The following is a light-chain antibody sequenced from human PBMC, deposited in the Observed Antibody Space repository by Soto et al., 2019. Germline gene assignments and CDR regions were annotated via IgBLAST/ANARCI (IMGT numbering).Light chain of an antibody. CDR1: QSVSIN. CDR3: QQYENLPT. V-gene: IGKV3-15*01. J-gene: IGKJ5*01. CDR2: GAS. Sequence: EEVLRVATASRSLCPAERDKKYFSASQSVSINLAWYQQKPGQAPRLVISGASTRATGIPARFSGSGSGTEFTFTISLLQPDDIATYYCQQYENLPTFGQVTLLDIK.